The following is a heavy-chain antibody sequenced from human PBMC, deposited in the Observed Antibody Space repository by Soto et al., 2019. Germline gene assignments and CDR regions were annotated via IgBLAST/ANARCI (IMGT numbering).Heavy chain of an antibody. CDR2: ISYDGSNK. D-gene: IGHD3-9*01. CDR3: ARANYDILTGYYYGMDV. V-gene: IGHV3-30-3*01. CDR1: GFTFSSYA. Sequence: GGSLRLSCAASGFTFSSYAMHWVRQAPGKGLEWVAVISYDGSNKYYADSVKGRFTISRDNSKNTLYLQMNSLRAEDTAVYYCARANYDILTGYYYGMDVWGQGTTVTVSS. J-gene: IGHJ6*02.